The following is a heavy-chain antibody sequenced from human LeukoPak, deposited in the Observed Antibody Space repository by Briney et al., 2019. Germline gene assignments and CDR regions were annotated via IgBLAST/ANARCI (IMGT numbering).Heavy chain of an antibody. D-gene: IGHD3-9*01. CDR2: IYTSGRTHASGSP. CDR1: GASISNYF. J-gene: IGHJ6*02. CDR3: ARGAEPDYDILTGYYIFYGMDV. Sequence: SQTLSLTCTVSGASISNYFWSWIRQPAGKGLEWVGRIYTSGRTHASGSPNYNPSLRSRVTISVDTSKNQFSLKLSSVTAADTAVYYCARGAEPDYDILTGYYIFYGMDVWGQGTTVTVSS. V-gene: IGHV4-4*07.